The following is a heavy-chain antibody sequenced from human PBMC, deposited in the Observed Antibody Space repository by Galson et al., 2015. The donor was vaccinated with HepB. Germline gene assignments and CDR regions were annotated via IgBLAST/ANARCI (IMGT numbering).Heavy chain of an antibody. CDR2: ISGGGSST. CDR1: GFTFSSSA. CDR3: AKDQIVHVGEMDV. V-gene: IGHV3-23*01. D-gene: IGHD2-15*01. Sequence: SLRLSCAASGFTFSSSAMNWVRQAPGKGLEWVSAISGGGSSTYYADSVKGRFTISRDNSKNTLYLQMNSLRAEDTAVYYCAKDQIVHVGEMDVWGQGTTVTVSS. J-gene: IGHJ6*02.